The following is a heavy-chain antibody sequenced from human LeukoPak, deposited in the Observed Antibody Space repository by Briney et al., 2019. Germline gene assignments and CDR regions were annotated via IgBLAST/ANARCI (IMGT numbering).Heavy chain of an antibody. CDR1: GYTFTSYD. CDR3: AKLQGDSSGYYTYYFDY. CDR2: ISAYNGNT. D-gene: IGHD3-22*01. J-gene: IGHJ4*02. Sequence: ASVKVSCKXSGYTFTSYDISWVRQAPGQGLERMGWISAYNGNTNYAQNFQGRVTMTTDTSTSTAYMELRSLRSDDTAVYYCAKLQGDSSGYYTYYFDYWGQGTLVTVSS. V-gene: IGHV1-18*01.